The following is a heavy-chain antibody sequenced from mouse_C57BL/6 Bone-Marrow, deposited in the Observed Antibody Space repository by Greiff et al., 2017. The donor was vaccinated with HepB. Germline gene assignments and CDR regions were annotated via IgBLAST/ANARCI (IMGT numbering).Heavy chain of an antibody. Sequence: EVMLVESEGGLVQPGRSMKLSCTASGFTFSDYYMAWVRQVPEKGLEWVANINYDGSSTYYLDSLKSRFIISRDNAKNILYLQMSSLKSEDTATYYCARAGYYDAMDYWGQGTSVTVSS. J-gene: IGHJ4*01. CDR1: GFTFSDYY. V-gene: IGHV5-16*01. D-gene: IGHD2-2*01. CDR3: ARAGYYDAMDY. CDR2: INYDGSST.